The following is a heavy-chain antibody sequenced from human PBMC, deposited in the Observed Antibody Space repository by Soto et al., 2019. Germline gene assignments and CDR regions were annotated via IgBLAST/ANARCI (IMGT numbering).Heavy chain of an antibody. V-gene: IGHV3-21*01. J-gene: IGHJ4*02. CDR2: ISSSSSYI. D-gene: IGHD3-3*01. CDR1: GFTFSSYS. CDR3: AREQRVEYYFDY. Sequence: EVQLVESGGGLVKPGGSLRLSCAASGFTFSSYSMNWVRQAPGKGLEWVSSISSSSSYIYYADSVKGRFTISRDNAKNSLYLQMNSLRAEDTAVYYCAREQRVEYYFDYWGQGTLVIVSS.